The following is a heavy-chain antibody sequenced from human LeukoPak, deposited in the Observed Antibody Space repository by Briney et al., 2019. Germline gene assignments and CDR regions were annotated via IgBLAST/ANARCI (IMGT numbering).Heavy chain of an antibody. CDR2: ISYDERNK. V-gene: IGHV3-30*04. D-gene: IGHD6-13*01. J-gene: IGHJ4*02. CDR3: AKDGFVAATGDFDY. CDR1: GFTFSSYA. Sequence: GRSLRLSCAASGFTFSSYAMHWVRQAPGKGLEWVAVISYDERNKYYADSVKGRFTISRDNAKNTLYLQMNSLRAGDTAIYFCAKDGFVAATGDFDYWGQGTLVTVSS.